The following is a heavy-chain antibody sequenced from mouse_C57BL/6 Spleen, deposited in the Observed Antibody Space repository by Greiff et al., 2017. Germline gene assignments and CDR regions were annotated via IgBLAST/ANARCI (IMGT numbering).Heavy chain of an antibody. CDR3: ARHEEDYYGSSLFDY. V-gene: IGHV1-62-2*01. D-gene: IGHD1-1*01. CDR1: GYTFPEYT. J-gene: IGHJ2*01. CDR2: FYPGSGSI. Sequence: QVHVKQSGAELVNPGASVKLSCKASGYTFPEYTIPWVKQRSGQGLEWFGWFYPGSGSIKYNEKFKDKATLTADKSSSTVYMGLSRLSSEDSAVYFCARHEEDYYGSSLFDYWGQGTTLTVSS.